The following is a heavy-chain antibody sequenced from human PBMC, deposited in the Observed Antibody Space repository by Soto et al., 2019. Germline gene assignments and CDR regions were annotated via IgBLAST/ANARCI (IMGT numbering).Heavy chain of an antibody. V-gene: IGHV4-59*01. D-gene: IGHD2-2*01. CDR1: GGSISSYH. CDR2: IHYTGST. J-gene: IGHJ5*02. CDR3: ARAAAHFKNWFEP. Sequence: QVQLQESGPGLVKPSETLSLTCSVSGGSISSYHWSWIRQPPGKGLEWIGYIHYTGSTNCNPSLKSRVTLSVDTSKNQFSLNLTSVTAADTAVYYCARAAAHFKNWFEPWGQGTLVTVSS.